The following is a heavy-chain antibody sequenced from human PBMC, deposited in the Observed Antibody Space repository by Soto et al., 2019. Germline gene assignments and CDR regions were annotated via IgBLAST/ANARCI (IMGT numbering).Heavy chain of an antibody. CDR1: GFTFRSYA. CDR3: ARVVCSGGSCYSLHYYYDMGV. V-gene: IGHV3-30-3*01. J-gene: IGHJ6*02. CDR2: ISYDGSNK. Sequence: QVHLVESGGGVVQPGRSLRLSCAASGFTFRSYAMHWVRQAPGKGLEWVAVISYDGSNKYYADSVKGRFTISRDNSKNTLYLQMNSLRAEDTAVYYCARVVCSGGSCYSLHYYYDMGVWAQGTTVTVSS. D-gene: IGHD2-15*01.